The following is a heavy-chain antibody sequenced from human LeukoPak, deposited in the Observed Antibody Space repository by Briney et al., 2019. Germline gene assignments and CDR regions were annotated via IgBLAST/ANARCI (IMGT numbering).Heavy chain of an antibody. CDR1: GGSISSSSYY. CDR2: IYYSGST. CDR3: ARTIGPPYYYDSSGYPAVWFDP. V-gene: IGHV4-39*07. Sequence: SETLSLTCTVSGGSISSSSYYWGWIRQPPGKGLEWIGSIYYSGSTYYNPSLKSRVTISVDTSKNQFSLKLSSVTPEDTAVYYCARTIGPPYYYDSSGYPAVWFDPWGQGTLVTVSS. D-gene: IGHD3-22*01. J-gene: IGHJ5*02.